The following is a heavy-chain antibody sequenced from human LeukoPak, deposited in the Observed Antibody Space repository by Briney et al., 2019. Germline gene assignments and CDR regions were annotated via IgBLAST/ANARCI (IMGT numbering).Heavy chain of an antibody. J-gene: IGHJ5*02. D-gene: IGHD3-10*01. V-gene: IGHV4-59*01. CDR2: IYYSGST. CDR3: ATQNMVRGAAYWFDP. CDR1: GGSISSYY. Sequence: PSETLSLTCTVSGGSISSYYWSWIRQPPGKGLEWVGYIYYSGSTNYNPSLKSRVTISVDTSKNQFSLKLSSVTAADTAVYYCATQNMVRGAAYWFDPWGQGTLVTVSS.